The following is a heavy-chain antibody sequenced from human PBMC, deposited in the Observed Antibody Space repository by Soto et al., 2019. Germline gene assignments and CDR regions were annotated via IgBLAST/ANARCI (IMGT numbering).Heavy chain of an antibody. CDR1: GFTFSTYA. V-gene: IGHV3-23*01. Sequence: EVQLLESGGDLVQPGGSLRLSCAASGFTFSTYAMSWVRQTAGKGLEWVSAISGSGGTTYYADSVKGRVTVSRDNSKNTVYLQMSSLRVEDTAVYYCATSYSDSGSYGVGHENGGHGTLVTVTS. J-gene: IGHJ4*01. D-gene: IGHD3-10*01. CDR3: ATSYSDSGSYGVGHEN. CDR2: ISGSGGTT.